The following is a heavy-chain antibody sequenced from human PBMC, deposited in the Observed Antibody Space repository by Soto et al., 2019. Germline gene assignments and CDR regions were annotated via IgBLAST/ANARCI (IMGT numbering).Heavy chain of an antibody. V-gene: IGHV4-28*03. J-gene: IGHJ4*02. D-gene: IGHD6-19*01. CDR1: GYSISSSNW. Sequence: SETLSLTCAVSGYSISSSNWWSWIRQPPGKGLEWIGYMYNTGSTVYNPSFKSRVTISVDTSKNQFSLKLSSVTAADTAVYYCARAGGWYGVNYFDYWGQGTLVTVSS. CDR2: MYNTGST. CDR3: ARAGGWYGVNYFDY.